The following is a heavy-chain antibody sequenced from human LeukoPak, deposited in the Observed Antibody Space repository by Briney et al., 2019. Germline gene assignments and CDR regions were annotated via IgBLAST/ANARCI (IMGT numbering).Heavy chain of an antibody. Sequence: GGSLRLSCAASGFTFSSYWMHWVRQAPGKGLVWVSRINTDGSSTSYADSVKGRFTISRDNAKNTLYLQMNSLRAEDTAVYYCAKGGKLEQTTAFDIWGQGTMVTVSS. J-gene: IGHJ3*02. D-gene: IGHD1/OR15-1a*01. CDR2: INTDGSST. CDR3: AKGGKLEQTTAFDI. CDR1: GFTFSSYW. V-gene: IGHV3-74*01.